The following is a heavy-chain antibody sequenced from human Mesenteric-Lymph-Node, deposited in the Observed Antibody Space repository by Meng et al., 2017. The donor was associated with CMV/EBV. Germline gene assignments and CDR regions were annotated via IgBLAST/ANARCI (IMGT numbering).Heavy chain of an antibody. V-gene: IGHV3-49*04. CDR1: GFTFGDYA. J-gene: IGHJ4*02. CDR2: IRSKAYGGTA. CDR3: TRGSNYYDSSGFFY. Sequence: GESLKISCTASGFTFGDYAVNWVRQAPGKGLEWVGFIRSKAYGGTAEYAATVQGRIIISRDDSKSIAYLQMNSLKTEDTAVYYCTRGSNYYDSSGFFYWGQGTLVTVSS. D-gene: IGHD3-22*01.